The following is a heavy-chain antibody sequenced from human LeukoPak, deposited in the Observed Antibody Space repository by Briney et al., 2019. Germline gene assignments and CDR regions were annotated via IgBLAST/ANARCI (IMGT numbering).Heavy chain of an antibody. CDR3: TTWTGGVVVTN. CDR2: IRSQSSGGTT. D-gene: IGHD2-2*01. V-gene: IGHV3-15*01. CDR1: GFTFTNAW. Sequence: PGGSLRLSCAASGFTFTNAWMSWVRQAPGKGLEWVGRIRSQSSGGTTDYAAPVKGRFAISRDDSKNTLYLQMNSLKTEDTAVYYCTTWTGGVVVTNWGQGTLVTVSS. J-gene: IGHJ4*02.